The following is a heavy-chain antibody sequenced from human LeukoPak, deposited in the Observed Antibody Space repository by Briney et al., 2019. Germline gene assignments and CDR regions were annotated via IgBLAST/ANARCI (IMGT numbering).Heavy chain of an antibody. CDR3: EKDDWPGTGPYTGSYYCAFDI. CDR2: ISGSGENT. V-gene: IGHV3-23*01. CDR1: GFTFNTYA. J-gene: IGHJ3*02. Sequence: GASLRLSCAASGFTFNTYAMNWVRQAPGKGLEWVSAISGSGENTYYADSVKGRFTISRDNSKNTLFLQMNSLRVEDTAVYYCEKDDWPGTGPYTGSYYCAFDIWGQGTMVTVSS. D-gene: IGHD1-26*01.